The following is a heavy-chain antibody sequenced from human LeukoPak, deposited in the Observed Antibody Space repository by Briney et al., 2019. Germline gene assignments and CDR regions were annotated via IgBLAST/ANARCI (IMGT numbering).Heavy chain of an antibody. Sequence: NPGGSLRLSCTASGFTFGDYAMSWVRQAPGKGLEWVGFIRSKAYGGTTEYAASVKGRFTISRDDSKSIAYLQMNSLKTEDTAVYYCTRDSRPYDILTGYYPSGYWGQGTLVTVSS. CDR1: GFTFGDYA. V-gene: IGHV3-49*04. J-gene: IGHJ4*02. CDR2: IRSKAYGGTT. CDR3: TRDSRPYDILTGYYPSGY. D-gene: IGHD3-9*01.